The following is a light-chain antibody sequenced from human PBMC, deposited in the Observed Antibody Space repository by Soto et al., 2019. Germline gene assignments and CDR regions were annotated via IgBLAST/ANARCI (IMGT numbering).Light chain of an antibody. Sequence: EIVLTQSPATLSLSAGERATLSCRASQSVSSYLAWYQQKPGQAPRLLIYDASNRATGIPARFSGSGSGTDFTLTISSLEPEDFAVYYGQQRSNWPITFGQGTRLEIK. CDR1: QSVSSY. CDR3: QQRSNWPIT. J-gene: IGKJ5*01. V-gene: IGKV3-11*01. CDR2: DAS.